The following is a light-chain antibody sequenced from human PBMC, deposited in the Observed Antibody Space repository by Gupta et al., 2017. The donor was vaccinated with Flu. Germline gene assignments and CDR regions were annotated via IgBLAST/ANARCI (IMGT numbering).Light chain of an antibody. Sequence: SYVLTQPPSVSVAPGKTARITCGGNNIGSKSVHWYQQKPGQAPVLVVHDDFDRPSGIPERFSGSNSGNTATLTISKVEAGDEADYHCQVWDSSSDHPGVFGGGTKLTVL. CDR2: DDF. CDR1: NIGSKS. V-gene: IGLV3-21*03. CDR3: QVWDSSSDHPGV. J-gene: IGLJ2*01.